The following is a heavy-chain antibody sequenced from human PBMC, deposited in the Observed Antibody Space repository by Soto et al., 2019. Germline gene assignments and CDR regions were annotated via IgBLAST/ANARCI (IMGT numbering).Heavy chain of an antibody. V-gene: IGHV3-30-3*01. CDR3: ARTKYCSSTSCYWRGMDV. CDR1: GFTFSSHA. D-gene: IGHD2-2*01. Sequence: HVQLVESGGGVVQTGRSLRLSCVASGFTFSSHAMNWVRQAPGKGLEWVSVISYDGTNKYYADSVKGRFTVSRDNSKNTMYLQMNSLRAEDTAVYYCARTKYCSSTSCYWRGMDVWGQGTTVTVSS. J-gene: IGHJ6*02. CDR2: ISYDGTNK.